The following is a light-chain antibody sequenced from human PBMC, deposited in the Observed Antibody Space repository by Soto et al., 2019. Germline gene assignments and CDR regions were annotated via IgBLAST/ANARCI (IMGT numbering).Light chain of an antibody. V-gene: IGKV4-1*01. J-gene: IGKJ4*01. Sequence: DIVLTQSPDSLAVSLGERATINCKSSQSVLYSSNNKNYLAWYQQKPGQPPKLLIPLGSSRKSGLPDRFSGSGCVTGFTLTVSSLQAEDGADYYCQQYYSSPLTFGGGTMVLIK. CDR2: LGS. CDR3: QQYYSSPLT. CDR1: QSVLYSSNNKNY.